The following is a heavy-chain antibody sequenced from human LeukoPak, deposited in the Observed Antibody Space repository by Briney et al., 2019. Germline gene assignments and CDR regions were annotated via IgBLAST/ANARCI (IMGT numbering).Heavy chain of an antibody. D-gene: IGHD7-27*01. V-gene: IGHV3-74*01. Sequence: GGSLRLSCAATGLTFRSFWLHWVRQAPGKGLVWVSRINIAGSGTTYADSVKGRFTISRDNAKNTLYLQMNSLRVEDTAVYYCARVRPGYYYMDVWGKGTTVTVSS. J-gene: IGHJ6*03. CDR3: ARVRPGYYYMDV. CDR1: GLTFRSFW. CDR2: INIAGSGT.